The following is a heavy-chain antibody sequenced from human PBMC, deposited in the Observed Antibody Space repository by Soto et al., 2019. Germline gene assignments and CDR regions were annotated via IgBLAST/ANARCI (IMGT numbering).Heavy chain of an antibody. J-gene: IGHJ6*01. V-gene: IGHV5-51*01. CDR1: GFSFTTYW. CDR2: IYPGDSDA. Sequence: RGESLKISCEGSGFSFTTYWIGWVRQMPGKGLEWMGIIYPGDSDARYSPSFQGQVTISADKSISTAYLQWSSLKASDTAMYYCARLRVTMIRGVPRYFYGLDIWGQGTTVTVS. CDR3: ARLRVTMIRGVPRYFYGLDI. D-gene: IGHD3-10*01.